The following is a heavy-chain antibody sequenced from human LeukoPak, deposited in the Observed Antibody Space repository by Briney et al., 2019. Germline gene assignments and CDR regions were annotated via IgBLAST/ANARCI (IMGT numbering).Heavy chain of an antibody. CDR1: GFTFSSYS. D-gene: IGHD3-16*01. CDR2: ISSTSSAI. J-gene: IGHJ4*02. V-gene: IGHV3-48*04. Sequence: GGSLRLSCAASGFTFSSYSMNWVRQAPGKGLEWLSYISSTSSAIYYADSLKGRFTISRENAKNSLYLQMDSLRAEDTAVYYCARVIGSYGDSAYWGQGTLVTVSS. CDR3: ARVIGSYGDSAY.